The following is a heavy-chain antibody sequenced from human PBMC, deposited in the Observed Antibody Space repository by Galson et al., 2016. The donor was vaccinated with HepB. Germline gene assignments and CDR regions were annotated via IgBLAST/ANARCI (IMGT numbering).Heavy chain of an antibody. CDR3: ARAPNSGVRGVIKDAFDI. D-gene: IGHD3-10*01. V-gene: IGHV3-33*01. CDR1: GFTFNNFG. J-gene: IGHJ3*02. CDR2: IWYDGKNK. Sequence: SLRLSCAASGFTFNNFGMNWVRQAPGKGLEWVALIWYDGKNKYYQDSVKGRFTISRDNSKKTLYLEMNSLSAEDTAVYYCARAPNSGVRGVIKDAFDIWGQGTMVTVSS.